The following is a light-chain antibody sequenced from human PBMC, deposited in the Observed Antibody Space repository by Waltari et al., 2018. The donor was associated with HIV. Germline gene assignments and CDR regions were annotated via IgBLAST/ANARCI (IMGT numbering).Light chain of an antibody. CDR3: QQYVRSLGLT. J-gene: IGKJ4*01. V-gene: IGKV3-20*01. CDR1: QSVSSSS. CDR2: YAS. Sequence: EIVLTQSPGTLSLSPGERATLSCRASQSVSSSSLAWYQQKPGQAPRLLISYASSRATGIPDRFSGSGSGTDFTLTISKLEPEDFAVYICQQYVRSLGLTFGGGTKVEIK.